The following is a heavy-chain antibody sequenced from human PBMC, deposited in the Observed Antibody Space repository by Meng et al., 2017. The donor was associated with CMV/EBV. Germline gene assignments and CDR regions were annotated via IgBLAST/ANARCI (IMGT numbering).Heavy chain of an antibody. CDR2: IIPIFGTA. CDR3: ARAWGCSSTSCYDHYGMDV. CDR1: GGTFSSYA. D-gene: IGHD2-2*01. Sequence: SVKVSCKASGGTFSSYAISWVRQAPGQGLEWMGGIIPIFGTANYAQKFQGRVTITTDESTSTAYMELSSLRSEDTAVYYCARAWGCSSTSCYDHYGMDVWGQGTTVTVSS. J-gene: IGHJ6*02. V-gene: IGHV1-69*05.